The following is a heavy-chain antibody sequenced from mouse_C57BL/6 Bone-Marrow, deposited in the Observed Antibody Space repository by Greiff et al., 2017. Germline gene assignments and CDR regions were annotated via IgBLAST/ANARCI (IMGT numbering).Heavy chain of an antibody. Sequence: QVQLQQPGTELVKPGASVKLSCKASGYTFTSYWMHWVKQRPGQGLEWIGNINPSNGGTNYNEKFKSKATLTVDKSSSTAYMQLSSLTSEDSAVYYCASSAFITTVVAYYFDYWGQGTTLTVSS. J-gene: IGHJ2*01. V-gene: IGHV1-53*01. CDR1: GYTFTSYW. D-gene: IGHD1-1*01. CDR3: ASSAFITTVVAYYFDY. CDR2: INPSNGGT.